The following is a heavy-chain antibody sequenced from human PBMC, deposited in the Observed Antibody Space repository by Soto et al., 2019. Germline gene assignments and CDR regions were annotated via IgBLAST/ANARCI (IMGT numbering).Heavy chain of an antibody. J-gene: IGHJ4*02. CDR3: ARENSKGSYQGAFDY. CDR1: GGSIDSGDYY. V-gene: IGHV4-61*08. CDR2: VYYSGTT. Sequence: SETLSLTCTVSGGSIDSGDYYWSWIRQPPGKGLEWIGYVYYSGTTNYNPFLKSRVTLSLDKSKNQFSLKMNSVTAADTAVYYCARENSKGSYQGAFDYWGQGTLVTVSS. D-gene: IGHD1-26*01.